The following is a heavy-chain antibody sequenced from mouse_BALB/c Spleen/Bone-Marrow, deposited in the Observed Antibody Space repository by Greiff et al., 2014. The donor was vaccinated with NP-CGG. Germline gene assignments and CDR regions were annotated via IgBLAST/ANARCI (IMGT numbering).Heavy chain of an antibody. D-gene: IGHD1-2*01. CDR3: ARSHYPYYFDY. J-gene: IGHJ2*01. CDR2: IWADGST. CDR1: GFSLTSYG. Sequence: VKLVESGPGLVAPSQSLSITCTVSGFSLTSYGVHWVRQPPGKGLEWLGVIWADGSTNYNSALMSRLSISKGNSKSQVFLKMNSLQTDDTAMYYCARSHYPYYFDYWGQGTTLTVSS. V-gene: IGHV2-9*02.